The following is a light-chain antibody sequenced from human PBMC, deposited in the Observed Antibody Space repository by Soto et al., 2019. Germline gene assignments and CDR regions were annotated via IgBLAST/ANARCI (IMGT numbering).Light chain of an antibody. J-gene: IGLJ3*02. CDR3: AAWDDSLSGGG. V-gene: IGLV1-47*01. CDR2: RNN. CDR1: SSNIGSNY. Sequence: QSVLTQPPSASGTPGQRVTNSCSGSSSNIGSNYVYWYQQLPGTAPKLLIYRNNQRPSGVPDRFSGSKSGTSASLAISGLRSEDEADYYCAAWDDSLSGGGFGGGTKLTVL.